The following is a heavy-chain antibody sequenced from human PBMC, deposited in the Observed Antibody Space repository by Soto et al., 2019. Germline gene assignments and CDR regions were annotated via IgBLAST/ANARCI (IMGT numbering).Heavy chain of an antibody. Sequence: LRLSCAASGFTVSSNYMSWVRQAPGKGLEWVSVIYSGGSTYYADSVKGRFTISRDNSKNTLYLQMNSLRAEDTAVYYCASPGGDILTGYYKPGLYYYYMDVWGKGTTVTVSS. J-gene: IGHJ6*03. V-gene: IGHV3-66*01. CDR2: IYSGGST. D-gene: IGHD3-9*01. CDR3: ASPGGDILTGYYKPGLYYYYMDV. CDR1: GFTVSSNY.